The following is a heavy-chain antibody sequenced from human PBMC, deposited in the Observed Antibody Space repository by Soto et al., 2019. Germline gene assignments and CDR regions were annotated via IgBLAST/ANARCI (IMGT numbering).Heavy chain of an antibody. Sequence: WGPLRLSCSASGFTFINYAMHFFRRSPCRCLEFVSVITSNGRNTFYEDSVRGRFTISRDNSKNTLYLQLGSLRPDDTDVYDCVKDAEPHPYGSGYYRPHWGQGALVTIAS. CDR3: VKDAEPHPYGSGYYRPH. J-gene: IGHJ1*01. D-gene: IGHD3-10*01. CDR2: ITSNGRNT. CDR1: GFTFINYA. V-gene: IGHV3-64D*06.